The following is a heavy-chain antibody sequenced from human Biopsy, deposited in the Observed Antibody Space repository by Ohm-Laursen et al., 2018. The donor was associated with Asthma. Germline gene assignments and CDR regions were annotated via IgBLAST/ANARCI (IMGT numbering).Heavy chain of an antibody. D-gene: IGHD3-22*01. Sequence: SLRLSCAASGFAVPPHHIFRVRQAPRKGLEWVSVIYSGGTSHTADFVRGRFTISRDYSKNTLYLQMHSLRAEGTAVYYCARGDSSNWSHYYFDYWGQGTLVTVSS. J-gene: IGHJ4*02. CDR3: ARGDSSNWSHYYFDY. CDR2: IYSGGTS. V-gene: IGHV3-53*01. CDR1: GFAVPPHH.